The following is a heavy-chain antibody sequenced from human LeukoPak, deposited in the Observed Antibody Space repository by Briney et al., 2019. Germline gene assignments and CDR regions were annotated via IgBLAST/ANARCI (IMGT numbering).Heavy chain of an antibody. J-gene: IGHJ3*02. D-gene: IGHD3-22*01. CDR3: ARTRPDSSGYYGAFDI. V-gene: IGHV3-13*01. Sequence: GGSLRLSCAASGFTFSSYDMHWVRQATGKGLEWVSAIGTAGDTYYPGSVKGRFTISRENAKNSLYLQMNSLRAGDTAVYYCARTRPDSSGYYGAFDIWGQGTMVTVSS. CDR2: IGTAGDT. CDR1: GFTFSSYD.